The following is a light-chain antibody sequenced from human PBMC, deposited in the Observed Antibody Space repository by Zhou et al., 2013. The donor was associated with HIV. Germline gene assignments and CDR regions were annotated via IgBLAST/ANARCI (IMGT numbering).Light chain of an antibody. CDR3: QQYSASPWT. Sequence: EIVLTQSPGTLSLSPGERATLYCRASQSVSKNYLAWYQQKHGQAPRLLIYGSSTRATGVPDRFSASGSGADFTLTINRLEPEDFATFYCQQYSASPWTFGQGTRVDIK. CDR1: QSVSKNY. J-gene: IGKJ1*01. V-gene: IGKV3-20*01. CDR2: GSS.